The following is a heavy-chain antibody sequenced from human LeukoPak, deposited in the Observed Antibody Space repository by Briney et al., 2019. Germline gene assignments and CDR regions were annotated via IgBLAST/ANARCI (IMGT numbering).Heavy chain of an antibody. D-gene: IGHD6-19*01. Sequence: SETLSLTCTVSGGSISSYYWSWIRQPPGKGLEWIGYIYYSGSTNYNPSLKSRVTISVDTSKNQFSLKLSSVTAADTAVYYCAKGGSGWSFDYWGQGTLVTVSS. CDR2: IYYSGST. CDR3: AKGGSGWSFDY. J-gene: IGHJ4*02. V-gene: IGHV4-59*12. CDR1: GGSISSYY.